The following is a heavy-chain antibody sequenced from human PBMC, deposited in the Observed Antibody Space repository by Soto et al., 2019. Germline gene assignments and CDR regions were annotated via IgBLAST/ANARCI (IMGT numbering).Heavy chain of an antibody. CDR3: ARDLAGRSGYYKWFDP. Sequence: VASVKVSCKASGYTFTSYAMHWVRQAPGQRLEWMGWINAGNGNTKYSQKFQGRVTITRDTSASTAYMELSSLRSEDTAVYYCARDLAGRSGYYKWFDPWGQGTLVTVSS. V-gene: IGHV1-3*01. CDR1: GYTFTSYA. J-gene: IGHJ5*02. CDR2: INAGNGNT. D-gene: IGHD3-3*01.